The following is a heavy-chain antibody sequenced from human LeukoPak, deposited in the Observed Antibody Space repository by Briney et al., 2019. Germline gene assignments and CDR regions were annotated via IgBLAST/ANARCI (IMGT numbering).Heavy chain of an antibody. CDR2: INGDGSST. D-gene: IGHD2-2*01. J-gene: IGHJ3*02. CDR1: GFTFSSYW. Sequence: GGSLRLSCAASGFTFSSYWMHWVRQAPGKGLVWVSRINGDGSSTSYADSVKGRFTISRDNSKNTVHLQMNSLRADDTAVYYCARMQGFCTGSSCYPRAFDIWGQGTMVSVSS. CDR3: ARMQGFCTGSSCYPRAFDI. V-gene: IGHV3-74*01.